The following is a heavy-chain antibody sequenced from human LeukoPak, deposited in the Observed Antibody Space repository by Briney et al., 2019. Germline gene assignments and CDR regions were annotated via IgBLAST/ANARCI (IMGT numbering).Heavy chain of an antibody. CDR2: IHPADSDT. Sequence: GESLKISCKASGYSFSNRWIAWVRQMPGKVLEWMGNIHPADSDTRYSPSFRGQVTISADESVSTAYLQWSSLEASDTAIYFCARHEIDSKGYYYIDNWGQGTLLTVSS. CDR3: ARHEIDSKGYYYIDN. J-gene: IGHJ4*02. D-gene: IGHD3-10*01. CDR1: GYSFSNRW. V-gene: IGHV5-51*01.